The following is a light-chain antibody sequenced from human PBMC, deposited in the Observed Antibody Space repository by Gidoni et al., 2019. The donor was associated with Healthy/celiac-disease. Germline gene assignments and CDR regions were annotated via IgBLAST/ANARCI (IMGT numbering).Light chain of an antibody. V-gene: IGKV1-39*01. J-gene: IGKJ1*01. Sequence: DIQMTQSPSSLSASVGDRVTITCRASQSISSYLNWYQQKPGKAPKLLIYAASSLQSGVPSRFSGSGYGTDFTLTISNLQPEDFATYYCQQSYSTPRTFGQGTKVEIK. CDR3: QQSYSTPRT. CDR2: AAS. CDR1: QSISSY.